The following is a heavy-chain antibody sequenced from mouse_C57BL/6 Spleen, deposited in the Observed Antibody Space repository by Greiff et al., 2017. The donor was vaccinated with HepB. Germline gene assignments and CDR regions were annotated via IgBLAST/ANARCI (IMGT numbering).Heavy chain of an antibody. V-gene: IGHV5-4*01. CDR3: ARAGYFDV. Sequence: VQLKESGGGLVKPGGSLKLSCAPSGFTFSSYAMSWVRQTPEKRLEWVATISDGGSSTYYPDNVKGRFTISRDNAKNNLYLQMSHLKSEDTAMYYCARAGYFDVWGTGTTVTVSS. CDR2: ISDGGSST. CDR1: GFTFSSYA. J-gene: IGHJ1*03.